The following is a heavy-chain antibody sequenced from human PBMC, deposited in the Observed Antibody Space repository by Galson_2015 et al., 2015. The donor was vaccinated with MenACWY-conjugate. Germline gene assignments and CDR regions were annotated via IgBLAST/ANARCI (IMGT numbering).Heavy chain of an antibody. V-gene: IGHV6-1*01. CDR2: TYYRSRWYN. CDR1: GDSVSSDTAA. D-gene: IGHD2-15*01. CDR3: ASGGNPKGDY. Sequence: CAISGDSVSSDTAAWNWIRQSPMRGLEWLGRTYYRSRWYNDYAVSLRGRITVNPDTSKNQFSLHLNSVTPEDTAVYYCASGGNPKGDYWGQGTLVIVSP. J-gene: IGHJ4*02.